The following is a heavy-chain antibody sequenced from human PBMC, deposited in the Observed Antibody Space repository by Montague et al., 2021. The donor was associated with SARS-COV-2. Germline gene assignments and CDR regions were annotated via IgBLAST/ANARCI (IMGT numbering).Heavy chain of an antibody. Sequence: SETLSLTCTVSGVSVTDYYWSWIRQPPGKGLEWVGDVLYNKGTNFNPSLKSRVAISVDTSKNQFSLRLTSVTAADTAFYYCVRHPHYVGLNGPPDFWDQGTWVTVSS. J-gene: IGHJ4*02. CDR3: VRHPHYVGLNGPPDF. CDR2: VLYNKGT. D-gene: IGHD3-9*01. V-gene: IGHV4-59*08. CDR1: GVSVTDYY.